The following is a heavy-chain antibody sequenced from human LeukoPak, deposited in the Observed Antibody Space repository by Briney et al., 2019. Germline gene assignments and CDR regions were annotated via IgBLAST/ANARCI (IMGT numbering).Heavy chain of an antibody. CDR3: ARDRYYDSSGYYNKTYYYYYMDV. CDR1: GFTVSSNY. V-gene: IGHV3-53*01. CDR2: IYSGGST. J-gene: IGHJ6*03. D-gene: IGHD3-22*01. Sequence: PGGSLRLSCAASGFTVSSNYMSWGRQAPGKGLEWVSVIYSGGSTYYADSVKGRFTISRDNSKNTLYLQMNSLRAEDTAVYYCARDRYYDSSGYYNKTYYYYYMDVWGKGTTVTVSS.